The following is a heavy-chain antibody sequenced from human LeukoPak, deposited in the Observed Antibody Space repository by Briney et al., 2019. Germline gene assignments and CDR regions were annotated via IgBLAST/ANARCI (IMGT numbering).Heavy chain of an antibody. J-gene: IGHJ5*02. D-gene: IGHD3-22*01. V-gene: IGHV7-4-1*02. CDR2: INTNTGNP. CDR1: GYTFTSYA. Sequence: ASVKVSCKASGYTFTSYAMNWVRQAPGQGLEWMGWINTNTGNPTYAQGFTGRFVFSLDTSVSTAYLQISSLKAEDTAVYYRARDGDPRPMIPFDPWGQGTLVTVSS. CDR3: ARDGDPRPMIPFDP.